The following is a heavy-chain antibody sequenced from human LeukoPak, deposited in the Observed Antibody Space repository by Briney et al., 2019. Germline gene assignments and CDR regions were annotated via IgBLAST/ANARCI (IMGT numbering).Heavy chain of an antibody. V-gene: IGHV3-23*01. CDR1: GFTFSSYA. J-gene: IGHJ4*02. CDR3: AKGWGSLDY. CDR2: ISGSGGST. D-gene: IGHD3-16*01. Sequence: GGSLILSCAASGFTFSSYAMNWVRQAPGKGLEWVSSISGSGGSTYYADSVKGRFTISRDNSKNTLYLQMNSLRAEDTAVYYCAKGWGSLDYWGQGTLVTVSS.